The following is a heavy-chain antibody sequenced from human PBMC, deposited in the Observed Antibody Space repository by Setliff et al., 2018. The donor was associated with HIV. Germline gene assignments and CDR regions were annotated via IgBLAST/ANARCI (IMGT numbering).Heavy chain of an antibody. D-gene: IGHD6-19*01. CDR1: GYTFTSCF. J-gene: IGHJ3*02. CDR3: ARVYADSSGWSQDAFDI. Sequence: ASVKVSCKASGYTFTSCFMHWVRQAPGQGLEWMGGIIPTLDITKSAQKFQGRVTITADTSTSTAYMELSSLRSEDTAVYYCARVYADSSGWSQDAFDIWGQGTMVTVS. CDR2: IIPTLDIT. V-gene: IGHV1-69*10.